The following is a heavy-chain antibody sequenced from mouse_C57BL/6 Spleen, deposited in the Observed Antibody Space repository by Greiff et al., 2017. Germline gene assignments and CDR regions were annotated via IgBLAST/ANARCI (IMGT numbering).Heavy chain of an antibody. CDR1: GFNIKDYY. J-gene: IGHJ2*01. V-gene: IGHV14-2*01. CDR2: IDPADGET. Sequence: EVQLQQSGAELVKPGASVKLSCTASGFNIKDYYMTWVKQRTEQGLEWIGRIDPADGETKYAPKFPGKATITANTSSNTAYLQLSSLTSEDTAVYYCAIGYDDENYFDYWGQGTTLTVSS. D-gene: IGHD2-4*01. CDR3: AIGYDDENYFDY.